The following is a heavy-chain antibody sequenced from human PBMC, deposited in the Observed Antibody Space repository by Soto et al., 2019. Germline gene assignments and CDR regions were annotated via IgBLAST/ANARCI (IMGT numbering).Heavy chain of an antibody. J-gene: IGHJ2*01. CDR2: IIPIFGTA. CDR1: GGTFSSYA. Sequence: SVKVSCKASGGTFSSYAISWVRQAPGQGLEWMGGIIPIFGTANYAQKFQGRVTITADESTSTAYMELSSLRSEDTAVYYCAGEAKDIVVVPAATGVYWYFDLWGRGTLVTVSS. CDR3: AGEAKDIVVVPAATGVYWYFDL. V-gene: IGHV1-69*13. D-gene: IGHD2-2*01.